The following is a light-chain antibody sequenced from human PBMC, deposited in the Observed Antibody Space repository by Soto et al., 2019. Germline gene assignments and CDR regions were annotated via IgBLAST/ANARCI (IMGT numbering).Light chain of an antibody. CDR3: TNNLV. CDR1: GSDVASYDY. V-gene: IGLV2-8*01. CDR2: EVT. J-gene: IGLJ2*01. Sequence: QSVLIQPPSASGSPGHSITISCTGTGSDVASYDYVSWYQQRPGRAPKLIIFEVTRRPSWVPDRFSGSKSGNTASLTVSGLQAEDEADYADTNNLVFGGGTQLTVL.